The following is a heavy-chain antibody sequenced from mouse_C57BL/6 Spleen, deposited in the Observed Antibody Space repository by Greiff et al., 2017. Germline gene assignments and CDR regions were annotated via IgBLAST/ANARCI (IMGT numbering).Heavy chain of an antibody. J-gene: IGHJ2*01. CDR3: ARGGGYDVEYYFDY. D-gene: IGHD2-2*01. Sequence: QVQLQQSGAELVKPGASVKMSCKASGYTFTSYWITWVKQRPGQGLEWIGDIYPGSGSTNYNEKFKSKATLTVDTSSSTAYMQLSSLTSEDSAVYYCARGGGYDVEYYFDYWGQGTTLTVSS. V-gene: IGHV1-55*01. CDR1: GYTFTSYW. CDR2: IYPGSGST.